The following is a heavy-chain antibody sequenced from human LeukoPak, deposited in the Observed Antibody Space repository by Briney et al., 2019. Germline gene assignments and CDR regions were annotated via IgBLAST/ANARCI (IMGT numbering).Heavy chain of an antibody. D-gene: IGHD6-13*01. CDR2: ISTSGSTI. CDR3: ARDRHSAGVFDY. CDR1: GFTFSDYY. J-gene: IGHJ4*02. Sequence: GGSLRLSCAASGFTFSDYYMSWIRQAPGKGLEWVSYISTSGSTIYYADSVQGRFTLSRDNAKNSLYLQMNSLRAEDTAVYYCARDRHSAGVFDYWGQGTLVTVSS. V-gene: IGHV3-11*01.